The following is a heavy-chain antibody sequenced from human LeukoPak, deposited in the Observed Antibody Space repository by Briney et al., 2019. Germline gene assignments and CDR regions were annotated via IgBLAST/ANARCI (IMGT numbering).Heavy chain of an antibody. CDR2: TYYRSKCNN. CDR3: ARARGYFDL. CDR1: GYSVSSNSYA. V-gene: IGHV6-1*01. D-gene: IGHD3-10*01. Sequence: SQTLSLTCAISGYSVSSNSYAWSWIRQPPSRGLEWMGMTYYRSKCNNKYAISVKSRITIIPHTSKKQCSLQLNSVTPENTGVYYCARARGYFDLWGRGTLVTVSS. J-gene: IGHJ2*01.